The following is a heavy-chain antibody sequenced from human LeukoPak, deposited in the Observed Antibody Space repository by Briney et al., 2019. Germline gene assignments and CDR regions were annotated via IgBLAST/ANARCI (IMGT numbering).Heavy chain of an antibody. J-gene: IGHJ3*02. V-gene: IGHV5-51*01. CDR2: IYPGDSDT. Sequence: KPGGSLRLSCKGSGYSFTSYWIGWVRRMPGKGLEWMGIIYPGDSDTRYSPSFQGQVTISADKSISTAYLQWSSLKASDTAMYYCASHTGYCSSMSCFHAFDMWGQGTMVTVSS. D-gene: IGHD2-2*01. CDR1: GYSFTSYW. CDR3: ASHTGYCSSMSCFHAFDM.